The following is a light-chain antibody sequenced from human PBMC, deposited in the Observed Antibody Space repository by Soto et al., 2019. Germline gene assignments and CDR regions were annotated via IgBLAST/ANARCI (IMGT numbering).Light chain of an antibody. V-gene: IGKV3-15*01. CDR2: GVS. CDR1: QSVSSN. J-gene: IGKJ1*01. CDR3: QQHNTWPKT. Sequence: EIVMTQSPVTLSVSPGERATLSCRASQSVSSNLAWDQQKPGQTPRLLLYGVSTRATGIPARFSGSGSGTDFTLTISSLQSEDSAVYYCQQHNTWPKTFGQGTKVEIK.